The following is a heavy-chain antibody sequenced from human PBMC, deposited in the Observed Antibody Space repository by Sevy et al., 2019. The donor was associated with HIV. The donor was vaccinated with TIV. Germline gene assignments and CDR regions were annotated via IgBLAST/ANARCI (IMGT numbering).Heavy chain of an antibody. Sequence: ASVKVSCKASGYTFTGYCMHWVRQARGLGLEWMGWINPNSGGTKYAQKFQGRVTMTRDTSISTAYMELSRLKSDDTAVYYCTRGPSGFSGSDLAYWGQGTLVTVSS. CDR1: GYTFTGYC. CDR2: INPNSGGT. D-gene: IGHD3-22*01. CDR3: TRGPSGFSGSDLAY. J-gene: IGHJ4*02. V-gene: IGHV1-2*02.